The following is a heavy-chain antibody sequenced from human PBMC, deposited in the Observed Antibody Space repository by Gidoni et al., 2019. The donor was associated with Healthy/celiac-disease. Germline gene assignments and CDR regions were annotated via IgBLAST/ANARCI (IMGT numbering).Heavy chain of an antibody. Sequence: EVQLLESGGGLVQPGGSLRLSCAASGFTFSSYDMSWVRQAPGKGLEWVSAISGIGGSTYYADSVKGRFTISRDNSKNTLYLQMNSLRAEDTAVYYCAKLSSYGDDHFDYWGQGTLVTVSS. J-gene: IGHJ4*02. V-gene: IGHV3-23*01. CDR3: AKLSSYGDDHFDY. D-gene: IGHD4-17*01. CDR2: ISGIGGST. CDR1: GFTFSSYD.